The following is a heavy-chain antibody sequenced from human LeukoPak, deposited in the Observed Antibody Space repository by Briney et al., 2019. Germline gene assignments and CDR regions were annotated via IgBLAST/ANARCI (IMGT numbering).Heavy chain of an antibody. J-gene: IGHJ4*02. CDR3: ARHILSRNPTSNFDWLLYHPFDY. Sequence: PSETLSLTCAVYGGSFSGYYWSWIRQPPGKGLEWIGEINHSGSTNYNPSLKSRVTISVDTSKNQFSLKLSSVTAADTAVYYCARHILSRNPTSNFDWLLYHPFDYWGQGTPVTASS. CDR2: INHSGST. V-gene: IGHV4-34*01. D-gene: IGHD3-9*01. CDR1: GGSFSGYY.